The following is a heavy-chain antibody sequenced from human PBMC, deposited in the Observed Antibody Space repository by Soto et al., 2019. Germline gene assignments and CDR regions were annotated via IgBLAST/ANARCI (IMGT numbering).Heavy chain of an antibody. CDR2: IYYSGST. V-gene: IGHV4-30-4*01. J-gene: IGHJ4*02. D-gene: IGHD5-18*01. CDR1: GGSISSGDYY. CDR3: ARYGYSYGAAYY. Sequence: PSETLSLTCTVSGGSISSGDYYWSWIRQPPGKGLEWIGYIYYSGSTYYNPSLKSRVTISVDTSKNQFSLKLSSVTAADTAVYYCARYGYSYGAAYYWGQGILVTVSS.